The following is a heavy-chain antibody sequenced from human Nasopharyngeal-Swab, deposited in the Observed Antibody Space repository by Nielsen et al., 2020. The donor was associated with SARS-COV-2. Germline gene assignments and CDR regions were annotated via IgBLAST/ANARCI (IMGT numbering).Heavy chain of an antibody. V-gene: IGHV2-70*01. CDR3: ARSEKKYNWNHGYYYGMDV. CDR2: IDWDDDK. CDR1: GFSLSTSAMC. D-gene: IGHD1-14*01. Sequence: SGPTLVQPTQTLTLTCTFSGFSLSTSAMCVSWIRQPPGKALEWLALIDWDDDKYYSTSLKTRLTISKDTSKNQVVLTMTNMDPVDTATYYCARSEKKYNWNHGYYYGMDVWGQGTTVTVSS. J-gene: IGHJ6*02.